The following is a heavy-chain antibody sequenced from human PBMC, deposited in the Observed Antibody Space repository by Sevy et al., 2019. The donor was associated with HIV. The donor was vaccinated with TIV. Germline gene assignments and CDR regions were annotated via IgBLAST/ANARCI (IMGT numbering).Heavy chain of an antibody. CDR2: MSYSGSEST. CDR1: GGSISSGGYF. CDR3: ATRPATVPAEVGFDV. V-gene: IGHV4-31*03. Sequence: SETLSLPCSVSGGSISSGGYFWNWIRQHPGKGLECIGYMSYSGSESTYYNPSLKSRVSISVDTAKNEFSLSVNSVTAADTAVYYCATRPATVPAEVGFDVWVQGTMVTVSS. J-gene: IGHJ3*01. D-gene: IGHD2-2*01.